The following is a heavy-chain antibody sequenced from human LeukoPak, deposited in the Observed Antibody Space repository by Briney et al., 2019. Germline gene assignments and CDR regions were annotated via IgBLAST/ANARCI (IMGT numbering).Heavy chain of an antibody. CDR3: AKDPSYYYDSSGLN. V-gene: IGHV3-23*01. J-gene: IGHJ4*02. D-gene: IGHD3-22*01. CDR2: ISDSGGST. CDR1: GFTFSTYA. Sequence: GGSLRLSCAASGFTFSTYAMSWVRQAPGKGLEWVSAISDSGGSTFYADSVKGRFTISRDNSKNTLYLQMNSLRAEDTAVYYCAKDPSYYYDSSGLNWGQGTLVTVSS.